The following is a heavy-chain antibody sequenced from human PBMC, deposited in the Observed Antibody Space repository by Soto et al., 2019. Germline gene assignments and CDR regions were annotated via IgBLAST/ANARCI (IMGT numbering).Heavy chain of an antibody. D-gene: IGHD1-1*01. Sequence: QVHLVQSGAEVKKPGASVKVSCKGSGYAFTTYGITWVRQAPGQGLEWMGWISAHNGKTNYAQKLQGRVTVTRDTSTSTAYMELRSLRSDDTDVYYCARGRYGDYWGQGALVTVSS. CDR1: GYAFTTYG. J-gene: IGHJ4*02. CDR3: ARGRYGDY. CDR2: ISAHNGKT. V-gene: IGHV1-18*01.